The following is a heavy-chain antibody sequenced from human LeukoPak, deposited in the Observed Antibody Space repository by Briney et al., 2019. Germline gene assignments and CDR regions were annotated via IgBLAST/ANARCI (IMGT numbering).Heavy chain of an antibody. Sequence: GGSLRLSCAASGFTFSSYGMHWVRQAPGKGREWVAVISYDGSNKYYADSVKGRFTISRDNSKNTLYLQMNSLRADDTAVYYCARCSPGDSSNFYAVLQYWGQGTQVTVST. J-gene: IGHJ4*02. CDR2: ISYDGSNK. CDR3: ARCSPGDSSNFYAVLQY. D-gene: IGHD3-22*01. V-gene: IGHV3-30*03. CDR1: GFTFSSYG.